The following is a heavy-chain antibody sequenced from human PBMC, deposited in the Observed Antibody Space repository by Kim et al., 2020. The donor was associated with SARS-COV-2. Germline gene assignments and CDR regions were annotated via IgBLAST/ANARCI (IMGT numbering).Heavy chain of an antibody. V-gene: IGHV3-30*18. D-gene: IGHD3-10*01. CDR2: ISYDGSNK. CDR1: GFTFSSYG. J-gene: IGHJ6*02. Sequence: GESLRLSCAASGFTFSSYGMHWVRQAPGKGLEWVAVISYDGSNKYYADSVKGRFTISRDNSKNTLYLQMNSLRAEDTAVYYCAKSLLWFGEGAYGMDVWGQGTTVTVSS. CDR3: AKSLLWFGEGAYGMDV.